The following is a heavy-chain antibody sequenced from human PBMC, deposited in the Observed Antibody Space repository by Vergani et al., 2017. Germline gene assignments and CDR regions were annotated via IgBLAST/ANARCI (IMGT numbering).Heavy chain of an antibody. CDR2: INAGNGNT. Sequence: QVQLVQSGAEVKKPGASVKVSCKASGYTFTSYAMHWVRQAPGQRLEWMVWINAGNGNTKYSQKFQGRVTITRDTSASTAYMELSSLRSEDTAVYYCAGEGFYDYVWGSYRLRGGYYFDYWGQRTLVTVSS. CDR1: GYTFTSYA. V-gene: IGHV1-3*01. D-gene: IGHD3-16*02. CDR3: AGEGFYDYVWGSYRLRGGYYFDY. J-gene: IGHJ4*02.